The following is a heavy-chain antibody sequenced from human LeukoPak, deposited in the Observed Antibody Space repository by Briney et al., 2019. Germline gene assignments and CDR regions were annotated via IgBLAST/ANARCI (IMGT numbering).Heavy chain of an antibody. D-gene: IGHD1-14*01. CDR1: GGTFSSYA. J-gene: IGHJ5*02. CDR2: IIPIFGTA. CDR3: ATRGPGPEPYNWFDP. V-gene: IGHV1-69*06. Sequence: SVKVSCKASGGTFSSYAISWVRQAPGQGLEWMGGIIPIFGTANYAQKFQGRVTMTEDTSTDTAYMELSSLRSEDTAVYYCATRGPGPEPYNWFDPWGQGTLVTVSS.